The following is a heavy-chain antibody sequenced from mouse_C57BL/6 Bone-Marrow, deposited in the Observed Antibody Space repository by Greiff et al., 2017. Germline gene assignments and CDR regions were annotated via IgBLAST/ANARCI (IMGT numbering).Heavy chain of an antibody. CDR1: GYSITSDY. J-gene: IGHJ1*03. CDR3: ARYDYYGSSWGFDV. Sequence: EVKVVESGPGLAKPSQTLSLTCSVTGYSITSDYWNWIRKFPGNKLEYMGYISYSGSTYYNPSLKSRISITRDTSKNQYYLQLNSVTTEDTATYYGARYDYYGSSWGFDVWGTGTTVTVSS. D-gene: IGHD1-1*01. V-gene: IGHV3-8*01. CDR2: ISYSGST.